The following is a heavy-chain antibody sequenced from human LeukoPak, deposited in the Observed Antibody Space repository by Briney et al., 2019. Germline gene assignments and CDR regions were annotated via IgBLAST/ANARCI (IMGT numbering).Heavy chain of an antibody. CDR3: ATLSGSYGDAFDI. D-gene: IGHD1-26*01. V-gene: IGHV3-23*01. CDR2: ISGSGGST. Sequence: GGSLRLSCAASGFTFSSYAMSWVRQAPGEGLEWVSAISGSGGSTYYADSVKGRFTISRDNSKNTLYLQMNSLRAEDTAVYYCATLSGSYGDAFDIWGQGTMVTVSS. CDR1: GFTFSSYA. J-gene: IGHJ3*02.